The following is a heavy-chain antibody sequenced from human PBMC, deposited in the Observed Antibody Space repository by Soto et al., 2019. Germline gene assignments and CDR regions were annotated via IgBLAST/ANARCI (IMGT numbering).Heavy chain of an antibody. V-gene: IGHV3-15*07. J-gene: IGHJ4*02. D-gene: IGHD4-4*01. Sequence: EVQVVESGGGLVKPGGSLRLSCAASGLSFVDAWMNWVRPAPGKGLEWVGRIKSYPAGGTTDYATPVKGRFSISRDDSKNTVYLQMSSLQTDDTAVYYCSSDLAGGYSNFFGYWGQGALVTVCS. CDR2: IKSYPAGGTT. CDR1: GLSFVDAW. CDR3: SSDLAGGYSNFFGY.